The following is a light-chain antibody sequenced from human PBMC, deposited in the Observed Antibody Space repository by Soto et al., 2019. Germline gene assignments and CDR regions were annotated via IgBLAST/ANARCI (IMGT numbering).Light chain of an antibody. J-gene: IGLJ2*01. Sequence: QSVLTQPPSVSAAPGQKVTISCSGSSSNIETNPVSWYRHLPGTVPKLLIHNDDKRPSGIPDRFSGSKSGTSATLGITGLQTGDEADYYCGTWAASLSAGVFGGGTELAVL. V-gene: IGLV1-51*01. CDR2: NDD. CDR1: SSNIETNP. CDR3: GTWAASLSAGV.